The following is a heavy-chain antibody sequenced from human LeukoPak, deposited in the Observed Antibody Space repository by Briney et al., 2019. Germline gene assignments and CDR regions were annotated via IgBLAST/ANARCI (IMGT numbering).Heavy chain of an antibody. CDR1: GYTFTTYA. Sequence: ASVKVSCKASGYTFTTYAMHWVRQAPGQGLEWMGWINPNSGGTNYAQKFQGWVTMTRDTSISTAYMELSRLRSDDTAVYYCARTYSSSWIFDYWGQGTLVTVSS. CDR3: ARTYSSSWIFDY. J-gene: IGHJ4*02. V-gene: IGHV1-2*04. CDR2: INPNSGGT. D-gene: IGHD6-13*01.